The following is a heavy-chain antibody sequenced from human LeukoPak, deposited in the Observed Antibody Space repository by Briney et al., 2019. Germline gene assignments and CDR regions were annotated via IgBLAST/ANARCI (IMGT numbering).Heavy chain of an antibody. CDR3: ARAPEGAAAGTNY. V-gene: IGHV3-48*03. D-gene: IGHD6-13*01. J-gene: IGHJ4*02. CDR1: GFTFSSYE. Sequence: AGGSLRLSCAASGFTFSSYEMNWVRQAPGKGLEWASYISSSGSTIYYADSVKGRFTISRDNAKNSLYLQMNSLRAEDTAVYYCARAPEGAAAGTNYWGQGTLVTVSS. CDR2: ISSSGSTI.